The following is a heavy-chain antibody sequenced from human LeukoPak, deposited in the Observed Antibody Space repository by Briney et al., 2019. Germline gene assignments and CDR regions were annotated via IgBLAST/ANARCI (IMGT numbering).Heavy chain of an antibody. CDR3: ARGVSSGWYYSYFDY. V-gene: IGHV1-2*02. Sequence: ASVKVSCKASGYTFTGYYMHWVRQAPGQGLEWMGWINPNSGGTNYAQKFQGRVTMTRDTSISTAYMELSRLRSGDTAVYYCARGVSSGWYYSYFDYWGQGTLVTVSS. CDR2: INPNSGGT. D-gene: IGHD6-19*01. CDR1: GYTFTGYY. J-gene: IGHJ4*02.